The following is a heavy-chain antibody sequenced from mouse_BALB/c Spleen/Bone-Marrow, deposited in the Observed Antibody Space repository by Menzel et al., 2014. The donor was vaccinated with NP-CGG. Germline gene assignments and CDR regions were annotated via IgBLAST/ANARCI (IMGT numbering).Heavy chain of an antibody. V-gene: IGHV1-5*01. Sequence: EVQLQQSGTVLARPGAAVKMSCKASGYTFSNYWMHWVKQRPGQGLEWIGTIYPGNSDTTYNQKFKGKAKLTAVTSTSTAYMELSSLTNEDSAVYYCTTLARSDFDYWGQGTPLTVSS. CDR3: TTLARSDFDY. J-gene: IGHJ2*01. CDR2: IYPGNSDT. D-gene: IGHD3-1*01. CDR1: GYTFSNYW.